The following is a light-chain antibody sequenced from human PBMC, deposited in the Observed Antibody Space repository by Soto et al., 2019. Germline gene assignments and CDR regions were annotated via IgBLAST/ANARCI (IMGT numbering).Light chain of an antibody. CDR2: DAS. Sequence: EIVMTHSPSSLSVXXGERSTLSCRASQSVSSYLAWYQQKPGQAPRLLIYDASNRATGIPARFSGSGSGTDFTLTISSLEPEDFAVYYCQQRSNWPGTFGQGTKVDIK. CDR1: QSVSSY. V-gene: IGKV3-11*01. J-gene: IGKJ1*01. CDR3: QQRSNWPGT.